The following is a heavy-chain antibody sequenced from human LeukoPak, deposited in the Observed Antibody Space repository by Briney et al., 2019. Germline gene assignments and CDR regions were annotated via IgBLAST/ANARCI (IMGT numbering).Heavy chain of an antibody. CDR2: IYHGGST. Sequence: SETLSLTCTVSNYSISSGYYWGWIRPSPGKGLEWIGSIYHGGSTYYNPSLRSRVIVSVDTSKNQFSLKLSSVTAAGTAVYYCARGTNYFDYWGQGTLVTVSS. CDR3: ARGTNYFDY. J-gene: IGHJ4*02. CDR1: NYSISSGYY. V-gene: IGHV4-38-2*02. D-gene: IGHD1-1*01.